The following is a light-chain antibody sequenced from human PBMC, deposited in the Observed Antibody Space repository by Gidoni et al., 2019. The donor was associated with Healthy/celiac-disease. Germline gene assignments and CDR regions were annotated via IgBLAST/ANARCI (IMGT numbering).Light chain of an antibody. CDR1: CANSGDNY. Sequence: QSVLTQPPSASGTPGQRVTISGSGSCANSGDNYLSCDRQRPGTAPNLLIYGNNQRPSAVPDRFSGSKSGTSASLAISGLRSEDEADYYCAAWEDSLSGRVFGGGTKLTVL. CDR2: GNN. J-gene: IGLJ3*02. V-gene: IGLV1-47*01. CDR3: AAWEDSLSGRV.